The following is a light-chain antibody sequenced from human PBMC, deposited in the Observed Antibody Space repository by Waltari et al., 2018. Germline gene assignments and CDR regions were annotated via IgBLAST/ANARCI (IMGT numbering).Light chain of an antibody. CDR2: AAS. CDR3: QQSYSHTRT. V-gene: IGKV1-39*01. J-gene: IGKJ1*01. Sequence: DIHMTQSPSSLSTSVGDRVTITCRASQSISSYLNWYQQKPGKAPKLLIYAASSLQSGVPSRFSGSGSGRDFTLIISSLQPEDFATYYCQQSYSHTRTFGQGTKV. CDR1: QSISSY.